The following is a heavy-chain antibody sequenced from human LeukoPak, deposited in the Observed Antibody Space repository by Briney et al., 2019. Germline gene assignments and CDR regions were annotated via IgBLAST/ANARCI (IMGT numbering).Heavy chain of an antibody. CDR2: IYWDNDK. D-gene: IGHD3-10*01. Sequence: ESGPTLVKPTQTLTLTCTFSGFSLSTSGVGVGWIRQPPGEALEWLALIYWDNDKRYSPSLQGRLTITKDTSKNQVVLTMTNLDPVDTATYYCAHGTGRTFDNWGQGTLVTVSS. J-gene: IGHJ4*02. CDR3: AHGTGRTFDN. V-gene: IGHV2-5*02. CDR1: GFSLSTSGVG.